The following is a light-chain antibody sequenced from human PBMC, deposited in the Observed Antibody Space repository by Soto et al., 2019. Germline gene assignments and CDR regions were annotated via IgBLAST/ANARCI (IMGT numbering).Light chain of an antibody. CDR3: VQRSTWPWT. Sequence: IVLTQSPATLSLSPGARATLSCRAGQSVSNYLAWYQQKPGQAPRLLIYDTFNRATGIPARFSGSGSGTDFTLIISSLEPEDLAVYFCVQRSTWPWTSGQGTKVEIK. CDR2: DTF. CDR1: QSVSNY. J-gene: IGKJ1*01. V-gene: IGKV3-11*01.